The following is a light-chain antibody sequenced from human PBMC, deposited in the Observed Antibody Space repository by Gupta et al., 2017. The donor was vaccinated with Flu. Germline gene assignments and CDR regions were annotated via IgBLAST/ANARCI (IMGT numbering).Light chain of an antibody. J-gene: IGKJ2*01. Sequence: DIVLTQSPGTLSVSPGERATLSCRASQSVDSGYLAWYQQKPGQAPRLLLNAASSRANGIPDRFSGSGYGTDCTLTSRRLEPEDLAVYYCQQFTTSSGYTFGQGTRLGIK. V-gene: IGKV3-20*01. CDR1: QSVDSGY. CDR3: QQFTTSSGYT. CDR2: AAS.